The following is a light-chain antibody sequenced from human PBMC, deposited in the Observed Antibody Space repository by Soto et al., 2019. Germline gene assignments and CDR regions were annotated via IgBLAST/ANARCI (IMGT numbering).Light chain of an antibody. CDR1: SSDAGGYNY. J-gene: IGLJ2*01. V-gene: IGLV2-14*01. CDR3: SSYTTTRTLV. CDR2: EVS. Sequence: QSALTQPASVSGSPGQSITISCTGTSSDAGGYNYVSWYQQHPGKAPKLMISEVSNRPSGVSNRFSGSKSGNTASLTISGLQAEDEADYYCSSYTTTRTLVFGGGTKLTVL.